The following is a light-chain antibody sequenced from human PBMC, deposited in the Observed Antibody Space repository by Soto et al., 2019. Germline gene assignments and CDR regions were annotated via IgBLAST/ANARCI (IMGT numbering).Light chain of an antibody. Sequence: IETTLYPHNESXXPAEPVTVXXRASQKIDINLVWYHQKPGHSPRLLSFGASTRATGIPARFSGSGSGTAFTLTISSLQSEDFATYYCQQYDNLPITFGQGTCMGIK. V-gene: IGKV3-15*01. CDR3: QQYDNLPIT. CDR2: GAS. J-gene: IGKJ5*01. CDR1: QKIDIN.